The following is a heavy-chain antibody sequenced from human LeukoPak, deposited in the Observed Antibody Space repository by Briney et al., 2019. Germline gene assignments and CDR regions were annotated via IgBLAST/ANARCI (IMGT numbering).Heavy chain of an antibody. D-gene: IGHD6-13*01. CDR3: ASPHSSSWYPQFDY. J-gene: IGHJ4*02. V-gene: IGHV3-30*02. CDR1: GFPFSDYG. CDR2: IRYDGNNK. Sequence: GGSLRLSCAASGFPFSDYGMHWVRQAPGKGLEWVAFIRYDGNNKYYADSVKGRFTISRDNSKNTLYLQMNSLRAEDTAVYYCASPHSSSWYPQFDYWGQGTLVTVSS.